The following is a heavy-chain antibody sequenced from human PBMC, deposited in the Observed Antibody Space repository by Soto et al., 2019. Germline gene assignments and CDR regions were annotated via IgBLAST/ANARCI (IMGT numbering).Heavy chain of an antibody. CDR1: GFTFSTYA. CDR3: AKRVDYSSSPGRTYYYYYMDV. J-gene: IGHJ6*03. Sequence: GGSLRLSCAASGFTFSTYAMTWVRQAPGKGLEWVSTLSGGSAFTYYADSVKGRFTISRDNSMNTLFLQMNSLRAEDTAVYYCAKRVDYSSSPGRTYYYYYMDVWGRGTTVTVSS. CDR2: LSGGSAFT. V-gene: IGHV3-23*01. D-gene: IGHD6-6*01.